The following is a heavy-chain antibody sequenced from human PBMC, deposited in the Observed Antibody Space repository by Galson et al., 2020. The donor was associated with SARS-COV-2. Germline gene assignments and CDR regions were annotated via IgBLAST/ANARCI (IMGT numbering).Heavy chain of an antibody. CDR3: ARDAAPLYGANDYCGMDV. CDR2: ISYSGST. J-gene: IGHJ6*02. V-gene: IGHV4-59*01. D-gene: IGHD4-17*01. Sequence: SETLSLTCSISDGPNSSYYWRWIRQPPGKGLEWIGYISYSGSTNHHPSLRSRVTITVHMSKNQFSLTLSSVTAADAAVYYCARDAAPLYGANDYCGMDVWGRGTTVTVSS. CDR1: DGPNSSYY.